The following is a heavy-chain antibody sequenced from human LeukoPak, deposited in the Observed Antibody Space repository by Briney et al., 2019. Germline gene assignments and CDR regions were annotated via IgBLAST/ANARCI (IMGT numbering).Heavy chain of an antibody. Sequence: PSETLSLTCTVSGGSISSSSYYWGWIRQPPGKGLEWIGSIYFSGSTYYNPSLKSRVTISVDTSKNQFSLKLSSVTAADTAVYYCARGGLRYSLSSWFDPWGQGTLVTVSS. CDR1: GGSISSSSYY. D-gene: IGHD4-17*01. CDR3: ARGGLRYSLSSWFDP. V-gene: IGHV4-39*07. J-gene: IGHJ5*02. CDR2: IYFSGST.